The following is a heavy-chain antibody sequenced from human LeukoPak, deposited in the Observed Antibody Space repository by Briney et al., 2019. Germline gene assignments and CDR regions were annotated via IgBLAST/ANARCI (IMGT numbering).Heavy chain of an antibody. CDR3: ARDDYYDSSGSHDY. Sequence: GRSLRLSCAASGFTFSSYAMHWVRQAPGKGLEWVAVISYDGSNKYYADSVKGRFTISRDNSKNTLYLQMNSLRAGDTAVYYCARDDYYDSSGSHDYWGQGTLVTVSS. D-gene: IGHD3-22*01. CDR2: ISYDGSNK. J-gene: IGHJ4*02. CDR1: GFTFSSYA. V-gene: IGHV3-30-3*01.